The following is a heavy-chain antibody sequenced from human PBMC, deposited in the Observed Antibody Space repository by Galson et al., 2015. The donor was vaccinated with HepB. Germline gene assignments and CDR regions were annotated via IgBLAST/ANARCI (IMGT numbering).Heavy chain of an antibody. CDR2: ISSSGSTI. V-gene: IGHV3-48*03. D-gene: IGHD3-10*01. Sequence: SLRLSCAASGFTFSSYEMNWVRQAPGKGLEWVSYISSSGSTIYYADSVKGRFTISRDNAKNSLYLQMNSLRAEDTAVYYCARGLWFGELLWGGFDYWGQGTLVTVSS. J-gene: IGHJ4*02. CDR3: ARGLWFGELLWGGFDY. CDR1: GFTFSSYE.